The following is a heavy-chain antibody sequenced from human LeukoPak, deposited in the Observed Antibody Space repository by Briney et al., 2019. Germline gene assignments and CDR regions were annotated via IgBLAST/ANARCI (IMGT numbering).Heavy chain of an antibody. D-gene: IGHD3-3*01. Sequence: SETLSLTCTVSGGSISSGDYYWSWIRRPPGKGLEWIGEINHRGSTNYNPSLKSRVTMSVDTSNNHFSLKLSSVTAADTAVYYCARAAYYDFWSGYYFDYWGQGTLVTVSS. CDR3: ARAAYYDFWSGYYFDY. J-gene: IGHJ4*02. CDR2: INHRGST. V-gene: IGHV4-61*03. CDR1: GGSISSGDYY.